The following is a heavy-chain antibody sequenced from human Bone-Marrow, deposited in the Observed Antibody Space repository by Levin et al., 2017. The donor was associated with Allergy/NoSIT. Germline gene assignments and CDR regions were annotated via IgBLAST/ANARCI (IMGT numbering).Heavy chain of an antibody. V-gene: IGHV3-15*01. CDR1: GLTFNNAW. CDR2: IKSKADGGTA. D-gene: IGHD5-24*01. J-gene: IGHJ4*02. CDR3: TARDAWFAY. Sequence: PGGSLRLSCVASGLTFNNAWMTWVRQVPGKGLEWVGRIKSKADGGTADYAAPVKGRFTISRDDSKNTLFLQMNSLQTEDTAIYYCTARDAWFAYWGQGTRVTVSS.